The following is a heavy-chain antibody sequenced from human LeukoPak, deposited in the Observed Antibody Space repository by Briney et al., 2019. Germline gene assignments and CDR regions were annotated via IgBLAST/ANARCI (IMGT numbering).Heavy chain of an antibody. Sequence: ASVKVSCKASGYTFTSYGISWVRQAPGQGLEWMGWISAYNGNTKYTQKLQGRVTMTTDTSTSIAYMELMSLRSDDTAVYYCARDHDMWASGDWFDPWGQGTLVTVSS. CDR1: GYTFTSYG. J-gene: IGHJ5*02. D-gene: IGHD3-10*01. V-gene: IGHV1-18*01. CDR3: ARDHDMWASGDWFDP. CDR2: ISAYNGNT.